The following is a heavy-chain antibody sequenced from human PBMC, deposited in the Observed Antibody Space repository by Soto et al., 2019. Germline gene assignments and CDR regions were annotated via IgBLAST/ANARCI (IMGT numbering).Heavy chain of an antibody. CDR1: SGSISSRSSY. D-gene: IGHD6-6*01. Sequence: SETLSLTCTVSSGSISSRSSYWGWVRQPPGKGLEWIGEIYHSGSTNYNPSLKSRVTISVDKSKNQFSLKLSSVTAADTAVYYCARGLGSSSDIWWFDPWGQGTLVTVSS. V-gene: IGHV4-39*07. CDR3: ARGLGSSSDIWWFDP. J-gene: IGHJ5*02. CDR2: IYHSGST.